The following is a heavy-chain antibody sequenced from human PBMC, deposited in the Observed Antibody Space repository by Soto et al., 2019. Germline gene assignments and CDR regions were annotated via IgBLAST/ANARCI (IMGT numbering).Heavy chain of an antibody. D-gene: IGHD3-3*01. V-gene: IGHV3-7*01. J-gene: IGHJ6*03. CDR1: GFTFSSYW. CDR2: IKQDGSEK. Sequence: GGSLRLSCAASGFTFSSYWMSWVRQAPGKGLEWVANIKQDGSEKYYVDSVKGRFTISRDNAKNSLYLQMNSLRAEDTAVYYCAKVLRFLEWLPDYYYMDVWGKGTTVTVSS. CDR3: AKVLRFLEWLPDYYYMDV.